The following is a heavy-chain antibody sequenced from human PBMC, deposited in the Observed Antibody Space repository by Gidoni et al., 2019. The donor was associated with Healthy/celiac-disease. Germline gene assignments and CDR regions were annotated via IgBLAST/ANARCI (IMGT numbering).Heavy chain of an antibody. CDR3: AKDPSLRISLDY. D-gene: IGHD2-15*01. CDR1: GFIFSNYG. J-gene: IGHJ4*02. CDR2: ISYDGSNK. Sequence: QVQLVESGGGVVQPGRSLRLSCAASGFIFSNYGIPWVRQAPGKGLEWVALISYDGSNKYYADSVKGRFTISRDNSKNTLYLQMNSLRGEDTAVYYCAKDPSLRISLDYWGQGTLVTVSS. V-gene: IGHV3-30*18.